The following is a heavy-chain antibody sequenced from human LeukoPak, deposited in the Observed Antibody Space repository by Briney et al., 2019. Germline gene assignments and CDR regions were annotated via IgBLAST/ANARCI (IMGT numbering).Heavy chain of an antibody. Sequence: GASVKVSCKASGYTFTSYAMHWVRQAPGQRLEWMGWINAGNGNTKYSQKFQGRVTITRDTSASTAYMELSNLRSEDTAVYYCARAGYDILTGYHWGQGTLVTVSS. CDR3: ARAGYDILTGYH. CDR1: GYTFTSYA. V-gene: IGHV1-3*01. CDR2: INAGNGNT. J-gene: IGHJ4*02. D-gene: IGHD3-9*01.